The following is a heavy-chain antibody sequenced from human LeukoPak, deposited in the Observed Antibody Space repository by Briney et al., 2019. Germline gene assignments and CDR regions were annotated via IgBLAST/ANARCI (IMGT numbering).Heavy chain of an antibody. V-gene: IGHV3-23*01. CDR2: ISVTITKT. Sequence: PGGSLRLSCTASGFTFSSYAMSWVRQAPGKGLEWVSAISVTITKTYYADSVKGRFTISRDNSKNTLYLQMNSLRAEDTAVYSCTRTRGCSSTSCYAGYWGQGTLVTVSS. J-gene: IGHJ4*02. CDR1: GFTFSSYA. CDR3: TRTRGCSSTSCYAGY. D-gene: IGHD2-2*01.